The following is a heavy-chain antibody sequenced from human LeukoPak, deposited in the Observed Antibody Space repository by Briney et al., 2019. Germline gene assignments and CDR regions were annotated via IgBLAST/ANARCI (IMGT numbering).Heavy chain of an antibody. CDR3: ARVRRSSEMATTFDY. CDR1: GGSISNYY. D-gene: IGHD5-24*01. J-gene: IGHJ4*02. V-gene: IGHV4-4*07. CDR2: MYTSGTT. Sequence: SETLSLTCIVSGGSISNYYWSWIRQPAGKGLEWIGRMYTSGTTDYNPSLKSRVTMSVDMSKNQFSLKLNSVTAADTAVYYCARVRRSSEMATTFDYWGQGTLVTVSS.